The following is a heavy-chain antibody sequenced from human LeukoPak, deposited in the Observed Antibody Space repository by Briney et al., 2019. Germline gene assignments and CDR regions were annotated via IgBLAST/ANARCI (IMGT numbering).Heavy chain of an antibody. Sequence: SETLSLTCTVSGGSISSYYWSWIRQPPGKGLEWIGYIYYSGSTNYNPSLKSRVTISVDTSKNQFSLKLSSVTAEDTAVYYCARGLYYYDSSGYYDYWGQGTLVTVSS. D-gene: IGHD3-22*01. CDR1: GGSISSYY. CDR3: ARGLYYYDSSGYYDY. V-gene: IGHV4-59*01. J-gene: IGHJ4*02. CDR2: IYYSGST.